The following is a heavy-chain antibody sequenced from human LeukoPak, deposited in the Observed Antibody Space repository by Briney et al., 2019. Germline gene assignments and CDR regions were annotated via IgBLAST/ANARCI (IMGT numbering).Heavy chain of an antibody. D-gene: IGHD5-18*01. CDR2: IYYSGST. CDR3: ARDLDTGATFDY. Sequence: SQTLSLTCTVSGGSISSGGYYWSWIRQHPGKGLEWIGYIYYSGSTYYNPSLESRVTISVDTSKNQFSLKLSSVTAADTAVYYCARDLDTGATFDYWGQGTLVTVSS. J-gene: IGHJ4*02. V-gene: IGHV4-31*03. CDR1: GGSISSGGYY.